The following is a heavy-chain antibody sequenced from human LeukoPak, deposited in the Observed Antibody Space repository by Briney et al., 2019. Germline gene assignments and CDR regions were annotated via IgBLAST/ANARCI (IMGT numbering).Heavy chain of an antibody. J-gene: IGHJ4*02. CDR2: ISSNGGST. CDR1: GFTFSSYA. CDR3: GRTPSRSRGQLDY. Sequence: GGSLRLSCAASGFTFSSYAMHWVRQAPGKGLEYVSAISSNGGSTYYANSVKGRFTISRDNSKNTLYLQMGSLRAEDMAVYYCGRTPSRSRGQLDYWGQGTLVTVSS. V-gene: IGHV3-64*01. D-gene: IGHD6-13*01.